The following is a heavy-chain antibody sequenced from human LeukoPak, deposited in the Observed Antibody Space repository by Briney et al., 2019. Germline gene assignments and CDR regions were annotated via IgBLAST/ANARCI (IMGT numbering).Heavy chain of an antibody. CDR3: ARDLVGGWDDSSGYYYGYFDY. CDR1: GFTFAIYA. V-gene: IGHV3-30-3*01. D-gene: IGHD3-22*01. CDR2: ISDDGNSK. J-gene: IGHJ4*02. Sequence: GRSLRLSCAASGFTFAIYAMHWVRQAPGKGLEWVAVISDDGNSKYYADSVKGRFTISRDNSKNTLYLQMNSLRAEDTAVYYCARDLVGGWDDSSGYYYGYFDYWGQGTLVTVCS.